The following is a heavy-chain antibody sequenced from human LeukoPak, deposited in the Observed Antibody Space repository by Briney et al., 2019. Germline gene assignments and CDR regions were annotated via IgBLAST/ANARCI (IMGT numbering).Heavy chain of an antibody. D-gene: IGHD2-2*01. J-gene: IGHJ4*02. CDR3: ARGRVTSTSPLY. CDR1: SGSFSGYY. Sequence: SETLSLTCAAYSGSFSGYYWNWIRQSPEKGLEWIGEINDSGSTNYNPSLKSRVTISVDPSKNQFSLSMRSVSAADTAVYYCARGRVTSTSPLYWGQGARVTVSS. CDR2: INDSGST. V-gene: IGHV4-34*01.